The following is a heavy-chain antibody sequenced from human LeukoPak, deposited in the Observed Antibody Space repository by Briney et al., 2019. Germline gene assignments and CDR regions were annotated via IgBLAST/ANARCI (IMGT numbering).Heavy chain of an antibody. CDR2: IKGKSDGGTT. CDR1: EFTFSNAW. J-gene: IGHJ4*02. Sequence: NPGGSLRLSCAASEFTFSNAWMTWVRQAPGRGLEWVGRIKGKSDGGTTDYAAPVKGRFTISRDDSENTLYLQMNSLKTEDTAVYYCTTDLSYSGSYYSDHWGQGTLVTVSS. CDR3: TTDLSYSGSYYSDH. V-gene: IGHV3-15*01. D-gene: IGHD1-26*01.